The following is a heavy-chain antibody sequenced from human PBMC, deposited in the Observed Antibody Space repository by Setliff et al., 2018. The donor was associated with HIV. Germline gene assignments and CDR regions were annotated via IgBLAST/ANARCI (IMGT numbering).Heavy chain of an antibody. CDR2: NDNDGSST. Sequence: PGGSLRLSCVASGFTFSNYWMHWVRQAPGKGLVWVSRNDNDGSSTDYADSVKGRFTISRDNSKNTLYLQMNSLRAEDTAVYYCARVVGKTAAGEVFDYWGQGTLVTVSS. J-gene: IGHJ4*02. V-gene: IGHV3-74*01. D-gene: IGHD6-25*01. CDR3: ARVVGKTAAGEVFDY. CDR1: GFTFSNYW.